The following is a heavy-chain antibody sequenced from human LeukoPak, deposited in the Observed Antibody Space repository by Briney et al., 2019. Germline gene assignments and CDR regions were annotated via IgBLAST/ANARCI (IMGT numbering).Heavy chain of an antibody. CDR1: GFTFSNYF. Sequence: QTGGSLRLSCAASGFTFSNYFMHWVRQAPGKGLDYLSVISYNGDETYYAKSVKGRFTISRDNSKNTLYLQMGTLRPEDTAVYYCARDPSVGGFSGSELDFWGQGTLVTVSS. J-gene: IGHJ4*02. CDR2: ISYNGDET. V-gene: IGHV3-64*01. CDR3: ARDPSVGGFSGSELDF. D-gene: IGHD3-16*01.